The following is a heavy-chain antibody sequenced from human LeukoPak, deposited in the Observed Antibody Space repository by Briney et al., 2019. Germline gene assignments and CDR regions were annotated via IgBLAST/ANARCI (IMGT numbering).Heavy chain of an antibody. V-gene: IGHV4-39*07. CDR1: GGSISSGGYY. CDR3: AGLVGRYSSGLYYYYFDY. D-gene: IGHD3-22*01. J-gene: IGHJ4*02. Sequence: TSQTQSLTCTVSGGSISSGGYYWSWVRQPPGKGLEWIGEMYLSGTTHSNPSVKSRVTISIDKSKNQFFLNLSSVTAADTAVYYCAGLVGRYSSGLYYYYFDYWGQGTLVTVSS. CDR2: MYLSGTT.